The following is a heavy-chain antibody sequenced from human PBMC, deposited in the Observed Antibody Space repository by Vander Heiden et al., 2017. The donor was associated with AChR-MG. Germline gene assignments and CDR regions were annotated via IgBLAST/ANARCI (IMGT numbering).Heavy chain of an antibody. V-gene: IGHV3-23*01. D-gene: IGHD3-16*01. CDR3: ARVGWADF. J-gene: IGHJ4*02. CDR1: GFTFSSHP. CDR2: ITGSGSST. Sequence: EVQLLESGGGLVQPGWSVRLSCAASGFTFSSHPMSWVRQGPGKGLEWVSAITGSGSSTNYADSVKGRFTISRDNSKNTLYLQMNSLRVEDTAVYYCARVGWADFWGQGTLVTVSS.